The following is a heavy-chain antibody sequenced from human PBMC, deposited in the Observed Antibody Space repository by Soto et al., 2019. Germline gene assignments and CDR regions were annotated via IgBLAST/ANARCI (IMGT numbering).Heavy chain of an antibody. D-gene: IGHD6-13*01. CDR1: GGSISSYY. J-gene: IGHJ4*02. CDR3: ARGIASSSRTSLIY. Sequence: PSETLSLTCTVSGGSISSYYWSWIRQPPGKGLEWIGYIYYSGNTNYNPSLKSRVTISLDTSKNQFSLKLTSVTAADTAIYYCARGIASSSRTSLIYWGQGALFTVSS. V-gene: IGHV4-59*01. CDR2: IYYSGNT.